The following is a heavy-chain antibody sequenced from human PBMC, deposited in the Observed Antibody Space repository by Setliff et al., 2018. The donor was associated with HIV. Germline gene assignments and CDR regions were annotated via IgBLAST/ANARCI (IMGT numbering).Heavy chain of an antibody. CDR3: AHIPQGYYYYYMDV. V-gene: IGHV2-5*02. CDR1: GFSLTTNGVG. Sequence: SGLRGEPTQTLTLACTFSGFSLTTNGVGVGWIRQPPGKAPEWLALIYWDDDKRYNPSLKSRLTITKDTSKNQVVLTMTIMDPVDTATYYCAHIPQGYYYYYMDVWGKGTTVTVSS. J-gene: IGHJ6*03. CDR2: IYWDDDK.